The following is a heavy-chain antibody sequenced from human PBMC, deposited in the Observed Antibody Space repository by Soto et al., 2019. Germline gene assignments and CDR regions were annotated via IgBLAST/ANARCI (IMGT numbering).Heavy chain of an antibody. V-gene: IGHV1-18*01. CDR3: ARDRYDFWSCYQYYFDY. J-gene: IGHJ4*02. D-gene: IGHD3-3*01. Sequence: QVQLVQSGAEVKKPGASVKVSCQASGYTFTKFGISWVRQAPGQGPEWMGWITVFNANTDYVQKFQGRVTMTTDTSTSTAYMELRNLRSDDTAVYYCARDRYDFWSCYQYYFDYWGQGTLVTVSS. CDR2: ITVFNANT. CDR1: GYTFTKFG.